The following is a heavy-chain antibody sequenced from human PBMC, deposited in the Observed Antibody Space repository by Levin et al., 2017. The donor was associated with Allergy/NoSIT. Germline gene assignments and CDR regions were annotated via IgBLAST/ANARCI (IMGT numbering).Heavy chain of an antibody. V-gene: IGHV3-48*02. J-gene: IGHJ3*02. CDR3: ASGSGYDYSDAFDI. CDR1: GFTFSSYS. Sequence: GESLKISCAASGFTFSSYSMNWVRQAPGKGLEWVSYISSSSSTIYYADSVKGRFTISRDNAKNSLYLQMNSLRDEDTAVYYCASGSGYDYSDAFDIWGQGTMVTVSS. D-gene: IGHD5-12*01. CDR2: ISSSSSTI.